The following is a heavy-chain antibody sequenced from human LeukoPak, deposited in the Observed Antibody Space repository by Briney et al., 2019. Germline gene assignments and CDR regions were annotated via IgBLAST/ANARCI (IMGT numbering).Heavy chain of an antibody. V-gene: IGHV4-59*08. CDR3: AMPLFDP. CDR2: IYQSGAT. CDR1: GGSISNYY. J-gene: IGHJ5*02. Sequence: SETLSLTCIVSGGSISNYYWSWFRQPPGKGLEWIGYIYQSGATSYNPSLKSRVTISIDMSKNQISLKLGSVTAADTAVYYCAMPLFDPWGQGTLVTVSS.